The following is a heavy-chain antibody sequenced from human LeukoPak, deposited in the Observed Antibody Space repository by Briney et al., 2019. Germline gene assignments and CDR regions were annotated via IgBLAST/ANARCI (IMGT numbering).Heavy chain of an antibody. J-gene: IGHJ3*02. CDR1: GYTFTGYY. Sequence: ASVKVSCKASGYTFTGYYMHWVRQAPGQGLEWMGWINPNSGGTNYAQKFQGRVTMTRDTPISTAYMELSRLRSDDTAVYYCARDYYDSSGFGAFDIWGQGTMVTVSS. CDR2: INPNSGGT. V-gene: IGHV1-2*02. CDR3: ARDYYDSSGFGAFDI. D-gene: IGHD3-22*01.